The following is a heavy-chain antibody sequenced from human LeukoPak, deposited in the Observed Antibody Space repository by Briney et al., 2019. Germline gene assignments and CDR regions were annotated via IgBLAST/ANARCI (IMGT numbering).Heavy chain of an antibody. CDR3: AGLTRPMVRGVILYPPDTFNWFDP. D-gene: IGHD3-10*01. J-gene: IGHJ5*02. CDR2: IYHSGST. V-gene: IGHV4-30-2*01. CDR1: GGSISSGGYY. Sequence: SETLSLTCTVSGGSISSGGYYWSWIRQPPGKGLEWIGYIYHSGSTYCNPSLKSRVTISVDTSKNQFSLKLSSVTAADTAVYYCAGLTRPMVRGVILYPPDTFNWFDPWGQGTLVTVSS.